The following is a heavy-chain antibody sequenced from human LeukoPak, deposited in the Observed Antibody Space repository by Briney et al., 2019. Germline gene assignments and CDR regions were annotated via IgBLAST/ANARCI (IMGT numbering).Heavy chain of an antibody. CDR1: GGTFSSYA. CDR2: IIPIFGTA. CDR3: ARGEVGATYYFDY. D-gene: IGHD1-26*01. Sequence: GASVKVSCKASGGTFSSYAISWVRQAPGQGLEWMGGIIPIFGTANYAQKFQGRVTITTDESTSTAYMELSSLRSEDTAVYYCARGEVGATYYFDYWGQGTLVTVSS. V-gene: IGHV1-69*05. J-gene: IGHJ4*02.